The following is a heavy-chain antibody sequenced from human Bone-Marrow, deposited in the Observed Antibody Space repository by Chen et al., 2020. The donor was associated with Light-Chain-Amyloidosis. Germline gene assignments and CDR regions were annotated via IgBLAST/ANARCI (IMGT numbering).Heavy chain of an antibody. CDR3: ATRWDAFDI. Sequence: QSGAEVRKPGASVKVSCKASGYTFTNYFIHWVREAPGQGLEWVGIINPTGASTTYAQSFQGRVTMTTDTSTSTVYMELSSLTSDDTAVYFCATRWDAFDIWGQGTLVTVSS. CDR2: INPTGAST. CDR1: GYTFTNYF. D-gene: IGHD6-13*01. V-gene: IGHV1-46*01. J-gene: IGHJ3*02.